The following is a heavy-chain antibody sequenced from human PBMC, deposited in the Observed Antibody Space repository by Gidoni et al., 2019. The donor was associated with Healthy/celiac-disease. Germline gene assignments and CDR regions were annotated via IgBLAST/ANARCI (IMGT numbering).Heavy chain of an antibody. Sequence: QLPLQESGPGLVERSETLSITCTVSGGSISSSICYWGWLRQPPGKGLEWIGSIYYSGSTYYNPSLKSRVTISVDTSKNQFSLKLSSVTAADTAVYYCAGIAGYRYYFDYWGQGTLVTVSS. CDR2: IYYSGST. V-gene: IGHV4-39*01. CDR1: GGSISSSICY. D-gene: IGHD3-9*01. J-gene: IGHJ4*02. CDR3: AGIAGYRYYFDY.